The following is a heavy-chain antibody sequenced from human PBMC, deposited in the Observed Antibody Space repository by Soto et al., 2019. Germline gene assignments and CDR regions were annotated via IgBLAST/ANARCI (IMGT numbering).Heavy chain of an antibody. CDR2: INPANGDT. CDR1: GYTFTSYA. CDR3: ARDTGYCSGGSCFLYYMDV. V-gene: IGHV1-3*01. D-gene: IGHD2-15*01. J-gene: IGHJ6*03. Sequence: QVQLVQSGSEVKKPGASVRLSCKASGYTFTSYAVYWVCQAPGQRLVWMGWINPANGDTKYSQKFQDRVIVSRDTSASTAYMDLRSLRSEDTAVYYCARDTGYCSGGSCFLYYMDVWGKGTTVTVSS.